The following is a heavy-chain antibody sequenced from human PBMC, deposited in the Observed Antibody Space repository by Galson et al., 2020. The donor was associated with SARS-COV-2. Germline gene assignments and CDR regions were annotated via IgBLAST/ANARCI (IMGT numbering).Heavy chain of an antibody. D-gene: IGHD3-22*01. J-gene: IGHJ3*02. CDR3: ARDPSGCYDSTGYYGNEAFDI. CDR2: IQQDGSAH. V-gene: IGHV3-7*01. Sequence: GGSLRLSCAASGFTFRSYPMSWVRQAPGKGLEWVANIQQDGSAHSSVYSVKGRFTISRDNAKNSLYLQMNSLRAEYTAVYYCARDPSGCYDSTGYYGNEAFDIWGQGTMVPGSS. CDR1: GFTFRSYP.